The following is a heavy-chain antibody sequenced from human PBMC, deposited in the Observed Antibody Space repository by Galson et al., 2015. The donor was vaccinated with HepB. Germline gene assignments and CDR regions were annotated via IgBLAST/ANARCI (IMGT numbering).Heavy chain of an antibody. CDR2: IRSKAYGGTT. V-gene: IGHV3-49*03. D-gene: IGHD6-19*01. J-gene: IGHJ5*02. CDR1: GFTFGDYV. CDR3: TRAPYSSGWYGWFDP. Sequence: SLRLSCAASGFTFGDYVMSWFRQAPGKGLEWVGFIRSKAYGGTTEYAASVKGRFTISRDDSKSIAYLQMNSLKTEDTAVYYCTRAPYSSGWYGWFDPWGQGTLVTVSS.